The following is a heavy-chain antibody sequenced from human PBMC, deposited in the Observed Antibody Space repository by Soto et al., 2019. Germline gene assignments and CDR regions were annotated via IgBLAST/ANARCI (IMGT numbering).Heavy chain of an antibody. CDR3: ARDAADIVVVPAAMWYYYYYYMDV. Sequence: QVQLVESGGGVVQPGRSLRLSCAASGFTFSSYGMHWVRQAPGKGLEWVAVIWYDGSNKYYADSVKGRFTISRDNSKNTLYLQMNSLRAEDTAVYYCARDAADIVVVPAAMWYYYYYYMDVWGKGTTVTVSS. CDR2: IWYDGSNK. V-gene: IGHV3-33*01. J-gene: IGHJ6*03. CDR1: GFTFSSYG. D-gene: IGHD2-2*01.